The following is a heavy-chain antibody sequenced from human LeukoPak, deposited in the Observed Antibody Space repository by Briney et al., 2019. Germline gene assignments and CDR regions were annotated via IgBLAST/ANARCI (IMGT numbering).Heavy chain of an antibody. Sequence: AGGSLRLSCAASGFTVSSNYMSWVRQAPGKGLEWASVIYSGGSTYYADSVKGRFTISRDNSKNTLYLQMNSLRAEDTAVYYCAKGAGYDFWSGYVDYWGQGTLVTVSS. CDR2: IYSGGST. CDR3: AKGAGYDFWSGYVDY. D-gene: IGHD3-3*01. J-gene: IGHJ4*02. V-gene: IGHV3-53*01. CDR1: GFTVSSNY.